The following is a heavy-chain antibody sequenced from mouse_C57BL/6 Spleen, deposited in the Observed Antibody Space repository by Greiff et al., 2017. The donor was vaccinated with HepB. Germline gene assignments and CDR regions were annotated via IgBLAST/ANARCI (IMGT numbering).Heavy chain of an antibody. CDR3: AGYYGSSQHWYFDV. V-gene: IGHV1-82*01. CDR2: IYPGDGDT. CDR1: GYAFSSSW. J-gene: IGHJ1*03. D-gene: IGHD1-1*01. Sequence: VQLVESGPELVKPGASVKISCKASGYAFSSSWMNWVKQRPGKGLEWIGRIYPGDGDTNYNGKFKGKATLTADKSSSTAYMQLSSLTSEDSAVYFCAGYYGSSQHWYFDVWGTGTTVTVSS.